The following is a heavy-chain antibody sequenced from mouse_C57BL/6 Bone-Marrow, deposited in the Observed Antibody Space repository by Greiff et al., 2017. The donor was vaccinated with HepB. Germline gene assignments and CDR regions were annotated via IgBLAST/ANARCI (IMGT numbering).Heavy chain of an antibody. CDR1: GYTFTSYG. Sequence: LQESGAELARPGASVKLSCKASGYTFTSYGISWVKQRTGQGLEWIGEIYPRSGNTYYNEKFKGKATLTADKSSSTAYMELRSLTSEDSAVYFCAREGHYYGSSSWFAYWGQGTLVTVSA. D-gene: IGHD1-1*01. CDR2: IYPRSGNT. CDR3: AREGHYYGSSSWFAY. J-gene: IGHJ3*01. V-gene: IGHV1-81*01.